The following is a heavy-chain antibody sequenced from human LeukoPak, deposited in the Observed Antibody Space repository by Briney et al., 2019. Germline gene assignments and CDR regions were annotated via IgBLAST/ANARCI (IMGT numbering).Heavy chain of an antibody. V-gene: IGHV3-48*04. CDR2: ISSSSSSK. Sequence: GGSLRLSCAASGFTFSNYNMNWVRQAPGKGLEWVSYISSSSSSKFYADSVKGRFTISRDNAKNSLFLQMNSLRAEDTALYYCARSGNYYLDYWGQGTLVTVSS. D-gene: IGHD1-26*01. CDR3: ARSGNYYLDY. J-gene: IGHJ4*02. CDR1: GFTFSNYN.